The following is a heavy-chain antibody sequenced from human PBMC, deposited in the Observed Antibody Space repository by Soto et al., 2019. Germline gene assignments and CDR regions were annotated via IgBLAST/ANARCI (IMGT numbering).Heavy chain of an antibody. V-gene: IGHV4-59*01. Sequence: ASETLSLTCTVSGASMNNYYGSWVRQPPGKGLEWIGYMYYSGGSNSNPSLKGRVTISVDTSKNQISLKLTSVTAADTAVYYCVRSGHSFGGVMWGQGNLVTVSS. CDR3: VRSGHSFGGVM. D-gene: IGHD3-16*01. CDR2: MYYSGGS. CDR1: GASMNNYY. J-gene: IGHJ4*02.